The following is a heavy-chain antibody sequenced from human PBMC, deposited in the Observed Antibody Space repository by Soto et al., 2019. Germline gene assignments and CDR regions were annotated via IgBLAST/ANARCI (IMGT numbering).Heavy chain of an antibody. V-gene: IGHV3-33*01. CDR1: GFAFSSYG. CDR2: IWYDGSNK. Sequence: SLRLSCAASGFAFSSYGMHWVRQAPGKGLEWVAVIWYDGSNKYYADSVKGRFTISRDNSKNTLYLQMNSLRAEDTAVYYCARGGREVYRGPDYWGQGTLVTVSS. J-gene: IGHJ4*02. CDR3: ARGGREVYRGPDY. D-gene: IGHD1-26*01.